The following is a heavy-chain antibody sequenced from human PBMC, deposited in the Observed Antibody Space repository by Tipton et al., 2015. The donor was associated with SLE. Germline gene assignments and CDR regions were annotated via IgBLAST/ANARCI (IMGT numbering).Heavy chain of an antibody. CDR1: GGSISSSNW. CDR2: IYHSGSN. J-gene: IGHJ2*01. V-gene: IGHV4-4*02. D-gene: IGHD6-6*01. CDR3: ARGLRSSPLWYFDL. Sequence: TLSLTCAVSGGSISSSNWWSWVRHPPGKGLEWIGEIYHSGSNKYNPSLKSRVHISVDKSKNQFSLKLRSVTAADTAIYYWARGLRSSPLWYFDLWGRGTLVTVSS.